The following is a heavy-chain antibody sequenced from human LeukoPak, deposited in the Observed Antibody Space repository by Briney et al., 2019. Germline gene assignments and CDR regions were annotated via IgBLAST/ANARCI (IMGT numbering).Heavy chain of an antibody. CDR1: GFTFDDYG. V-gene: IGHV3-20*01. CDR3: ARPVGYSFVYYFDY. CDR2: INWDGGST. J-gene: IGHJ4*02. Sequence: GGSLRLSCAASGFTFDDYGMSWVRQAPGKGLEWVSGINWDGGSTGYADSVKGRFTISRDNAKNSLYLQMNSLRAEDTALYHCARPVGYSFVYYFDYWGQGTLVTVSS. D-gene: IGHD5-18*01.